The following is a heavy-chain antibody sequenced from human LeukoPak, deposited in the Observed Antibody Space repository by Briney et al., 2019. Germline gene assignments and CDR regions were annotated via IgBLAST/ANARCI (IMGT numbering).Heavy chain of an antibody. CDR2: VNPSGTST. CDR3: ARALSSSSSQPGDY. D-gene: IGHD6-6*01. J-gene: IGHJ4*02. Sequence: ASVKVSCKASGYTFTSCYMHWVRQAPGQGLDWMAIVNPSGTSTSYAQKFQGRVTMTRDTSTSTVYMELSSLTSEDTAVYYCARALSSSSSQPGDYWGQGTLVTVSS. CDR1: GYTFTSCY. V-gene: IGHV1-46*01.